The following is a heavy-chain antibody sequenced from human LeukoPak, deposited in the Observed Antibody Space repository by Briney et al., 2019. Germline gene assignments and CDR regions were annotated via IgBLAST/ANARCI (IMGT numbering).Heavy chain of an antibody. J-gene: IGHJ4*02. CDR1: GFTFSSDG. CDR3: ASGTSSPLDY. Sequence: GGSLRLSCAASGFTFSSDGMHWVRQAPGKGLEWVAVIWYDGSNKYYADSVKGRFTISRDNSKNTLYLQMNSLRAEDTAVYYCASGTSSPLDYWGQGTLVTVSS. CDR2: IWYDGSNK. D-gene: IGHD1-1*01. V-gene: IGHV3-33*01.